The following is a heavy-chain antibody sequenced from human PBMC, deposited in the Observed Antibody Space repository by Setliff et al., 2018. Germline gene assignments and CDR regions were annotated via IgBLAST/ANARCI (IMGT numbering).Heavy chain of an antibody. D-gene: IGHD1-7*01. J-gene: IGHJ3*02. Sequence: SETLSLTCTVSGGFISSSSYYWGWIRQPPGKGLEWIGSTYYSGSTYYNPSLKSRVTISVDTSKNQFSLKLSSVTAADTAVYYCARDPYNWNYGDAFDIWGQGAMVTVSS. CDR1: GGFISSSSYY. CDR3: ARDPYNWNYGDAFDI. V-gene: IGHV4-39*07. CDR2: TYYSGST.